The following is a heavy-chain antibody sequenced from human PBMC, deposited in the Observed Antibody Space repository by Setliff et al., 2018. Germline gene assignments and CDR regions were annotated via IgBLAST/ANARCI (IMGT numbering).Heavy chain of an antibody. V-gene: IGHV1-18*01. CDR2: MSPVYGIA. Sequence: ASVKVSCKTSGYAFITFGMSWVRQAPGQGLEWMGWMSPVYGIANYARKFQGRVTLTADTSTTTAYLERTSLRYDDTAVYYCVRGPGPSVVVAIPFDHWGQGSLVTVSS. J-gene: IGHJ4*02. CDR3: VRGPGPSVVVAIPFDH. D-gene: IGHD5-12*01. CDR1: GYAFITFG.